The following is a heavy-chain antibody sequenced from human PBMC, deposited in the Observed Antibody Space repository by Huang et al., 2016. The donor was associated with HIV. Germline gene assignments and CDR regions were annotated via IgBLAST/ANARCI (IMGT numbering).Heavy chain of an antibody. CDR2: INHAGVT. J-gene: IGHJ5*01. Sequence: QVQLEQWGAGLFKPSETLSLTCAVYGWSFSGDCWNWIRQSPGKGLEWIGQINHAGVTDYNPSLKSRATISVDTSKNQFSLKLTSVTAADTAIYYCAREIMISFGGPFDSWGHGNLVTVSS. V-gene: IGHV4-34*02. CDR3: AREIMISFGGPFDS. D-gene: IGHD3-16*01. CDR1: GWSFSGDC.